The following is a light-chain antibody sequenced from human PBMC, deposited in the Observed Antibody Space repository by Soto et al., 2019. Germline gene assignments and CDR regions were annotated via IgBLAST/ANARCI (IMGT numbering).Light chain of an antibody. Sequence: IQLSPSPSLLSASVGDRATSTCRASQGISNYLAWYQQKPGKAPKLLIYTASALQSGVPSRFSGSGSGTEFTLTISSLQPEDFATYYCQQLANYPRTFGQGSKLDIK. CDR2: TAS. CDR3: QQLANYPRT. V-gene: IGKV1-9*01. J-gene: IGKJ1*01. CDR1: QGISNY.